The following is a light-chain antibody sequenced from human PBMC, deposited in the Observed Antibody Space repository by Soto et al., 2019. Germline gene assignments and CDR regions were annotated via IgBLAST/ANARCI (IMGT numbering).Light chain of an antibody. CDR2: DVN. V-gene: IGLV2-14*01. J-gene: IGLJ1*01. CDR1: SSDVGRYNF. CDR3: SSYTSSSTYV. Sequence: SALTQPASVSGSPGQSITISCTGTSSDVGRYNFVSWYQQHPGKAPKFIIYDVNNRPSGVSNRFSGSKSGDTASLTISGLQAEDEAGYYCSSYTSSSTYVFGTGTKVTVL.